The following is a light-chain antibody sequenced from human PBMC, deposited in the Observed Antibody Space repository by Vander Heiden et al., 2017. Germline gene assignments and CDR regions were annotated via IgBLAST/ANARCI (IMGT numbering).Light chain of an antibody. CDR3: QQDNSYSIT. J-gene: IGKJ5*01. V-gene: IGKV1-5*03. CDR2: KAS. Sequence: DIQMTQSPSTLSASVGDRVTITCRASQSISSWLAWYQQKPGKAPKLLIYKASSLESGVPSRFSGSGSGTEFTLTISSLQPDHFATYYCQQDNSYSITFGQGTRLEIK. CDR1: QSISSW.